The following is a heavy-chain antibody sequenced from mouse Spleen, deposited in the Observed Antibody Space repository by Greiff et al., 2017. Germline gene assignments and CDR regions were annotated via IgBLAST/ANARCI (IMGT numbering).Heavy chain of an antibody. Sequence: QVQLQQPGAELVRPGSSVKLSCKASGYTFTSYWMDWVKQRPGQGLEWIGNIYPSDSETHYNQKFKDKATLTVDKSSSTAYMQLSSLTSEDSAVYYCAGNYYGSSWFAYWGQGTLVTVSA. D-gene: IGHD1-1*01. CDR1: GYTFTSYW. CDR3: AGNYYGSSWFAY. CDR2: IYPSDSET. J-gene: IGHJ3*01. V-gene: IGHV1-61*01.